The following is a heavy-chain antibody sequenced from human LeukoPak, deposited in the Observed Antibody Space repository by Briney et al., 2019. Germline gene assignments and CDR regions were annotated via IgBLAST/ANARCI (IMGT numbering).Heavy chain of an antibody. Sequence: PGGSLRLSCAASGFTFSDYYMSWIRQAPGKGLEWISYISSTSSYTNYADSVKGRFTISGDNAKNSLYLQMNSLRAEDTAVYYCARVRQYYDILTGYYSDYWGQGTLVTVSS. CDR2: ISSTSSYT. CDR3: ARVRQYYDILTGYYSDY. CDR1: GFTFSDYY. J-gene: IGHJ4*02. V-gene: IGHV3-11*06. D-gene: IGHD3-9*01.